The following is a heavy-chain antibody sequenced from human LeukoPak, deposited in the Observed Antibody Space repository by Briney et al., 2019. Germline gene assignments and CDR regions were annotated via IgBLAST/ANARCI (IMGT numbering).Heavy chain of an antibody. V-gene: IGHV3-23*01. J-gene: IGHJ4*02. D-gene: IGHD3-3*01. CDR3: ANPRDFWSGYPEGGDY. Sequence: GGSLRLSCAASGFTFSSYAMSWVRQAPGKGLEWVSAISGSGGSTYYADSVKGRFTISRDNSKNTLYLQMSSLRAEDTAVYYCANPRDFWSGYPEGGDYWGQGTLVTVSS. CDR2: ISGSGGST. CDR1: GFTFSSYA.